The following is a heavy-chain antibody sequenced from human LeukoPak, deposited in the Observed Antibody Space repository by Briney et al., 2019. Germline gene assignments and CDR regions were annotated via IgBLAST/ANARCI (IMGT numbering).Heavy chain of an antibody. CDR1: GYTFTGYY. J-gene: IGHJ4*02. Sequence: EASVKVCCKASGYTFTGYYMHWVRQAPGQGLEWMGWINPNSGGTNYAQKFQGRVTMTRDTSISTAYMELSRLRSDDTAVYYCAREGNMVRGVAGFDYWGQGTLDTVSS. CDR3: AREGNMVRGVAGFDY. D-gene: IGHD3-10*01. CDR2: INPNSGGT. V-gene: IGHV1-2*02.